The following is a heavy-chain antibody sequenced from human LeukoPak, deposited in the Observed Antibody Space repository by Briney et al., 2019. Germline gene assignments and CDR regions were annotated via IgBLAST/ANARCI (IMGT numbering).Heavy chain of an antibody. Sequence: ASVKVSCKASGYSFTDYVINWVRQAPGQGLEWMGWINTNTGNPTYAQGFTGRFVFSLDTSVSTAYLQISSLKAEDTAVYYCARQVELGIDYWGQGTLVTVSS. CDR3: ARQVELGIDY. V-gene: IGHV7-4-1*02. D-gene: IGHD7-27*01. J-gene: IGHJ4*02. CDR1: GYSFTDYV. CDR2: INTNTGNP.